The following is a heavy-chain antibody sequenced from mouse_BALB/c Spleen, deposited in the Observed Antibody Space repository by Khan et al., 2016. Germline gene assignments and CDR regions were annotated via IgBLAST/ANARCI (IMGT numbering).Heavy chain of an antibody. Sequence: EVELVESGGGLVQPGGSLRLSCATSGFTFTDYYISWVRQTPGKALEWLGFIRNKANGYTTEYSASVKGRFTISRDNFQSILYLQMNTLRAEDSATYYCARDTIGRDYWGQGTSVTVSS. CDR2: IRNKANGYTT. J-gene: IGHJ4*01. CDR1: GFTFTDYY. V-gene: IGHV7-3*02. CDR3: ARDTIGRDY. D-gene: IGHD2-14*01.